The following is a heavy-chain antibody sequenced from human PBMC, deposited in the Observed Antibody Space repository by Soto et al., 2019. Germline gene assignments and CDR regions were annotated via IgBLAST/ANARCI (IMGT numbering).Heavy chain of an antibody. Sequence: LRLSCXASGFTFSSFAMHXVRQAPGKGLEWVXXISHDETNKYYVDSVKGRFTISRDNSKNTLYLQMNSLRAEDTAVYFCARDRMELRIYYQFGMDVWGQGTTVTVSS. D-gene: IGHD1-7*01. V-gene: IGHV3-30-3*01. CDR1: GFTFSSFA. CDR2: ISHDETNK. J-gene: IGHJ6*02. CDR3: ARDRMELRIYYQFGMDV.